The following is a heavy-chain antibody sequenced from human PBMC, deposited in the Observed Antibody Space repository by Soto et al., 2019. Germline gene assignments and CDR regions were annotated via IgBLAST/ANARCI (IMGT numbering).Heavy chain of an antibody. CDR1: GYSFTSYW. Sequence: GESLKISCKGSGYSFTSYWIGWVRQMPGKGLEWMGIIYPGDSDTRYSPSFQGQVTISADKSISTAYLQWSSLKASDTAMYYCARRGSDPGYCSGGSCDTGSGYDYYFDYWGQGTLVTVSS. CDR2: IYPGDSDT. J-gene: IGHJ4*02. D-gene: IGHD2-15*01. V-gene: IGHV5-51*01. CDR3: ARRGSDPGYCSGGSCDTGSGYDYYFDY.